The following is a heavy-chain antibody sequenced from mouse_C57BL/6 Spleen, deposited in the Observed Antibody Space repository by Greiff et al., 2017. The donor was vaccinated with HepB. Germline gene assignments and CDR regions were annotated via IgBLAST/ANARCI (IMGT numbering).Heavy chain of an antibody. CDR1: GFSLTSYG. CDR2: IWRGGST. V-gene: IGHV2-5*01. J-gene: IGHJ4*01. Sequence: QVQLKESGPGLVQPSQSLSITCTVSGFSLTSYGVHWVRQSPGKGLEWLGVIWRGGSTDNNAAFMSRLSITKDNSKSQVFFKMNSLQADDTAIYYCAKPLYGSSYAMDYWGQGTSVTVSS. D-gene: IGHD1-1*01. CDR3: AKPLYGSSYAMDY.